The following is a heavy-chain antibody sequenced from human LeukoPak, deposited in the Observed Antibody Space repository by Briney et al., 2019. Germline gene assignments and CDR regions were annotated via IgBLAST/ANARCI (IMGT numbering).Heavy chain of an antibody. J-gene: IGHJ4*02. D-gene: IGHD1-1*01. CDR3: ARRPGTSQFDY. CDR1: GFSFTSYA. CDR2: ISDNGGTT. V-gene: IGHV3-64*01. Sequence: GGSLRLSCAASGFSFTSYAMHWVRQAPGKGLEYVSEISDNGGTTYYANSVKGRFTISRDNSKNTLYLQMGSLRPEAMAVYYCARRPGTSQFDYWGQGTLVTVSS.